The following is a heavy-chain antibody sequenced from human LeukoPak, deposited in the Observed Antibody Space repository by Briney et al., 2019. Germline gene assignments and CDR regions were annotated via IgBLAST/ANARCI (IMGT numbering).Heavy chain of an antibody. CDR1: GGTISSYY. Sequence: PSETLSLTCTVSGGTISSYYWSWIRQPPGKGLEWIGSIYYSGSTYYNPSLKSRVTISLDTSKNQFSLKLTSVTAADTAVYYCAKGVRIQLQLEDWGQGTLVTVSS. CDR2: IYYSGST. J-gene: IGHJ4*02. V-gene: IGHV4-39*07. CDR3: AKGVRIQLQLED. D-gene: IGHD1-1*01.